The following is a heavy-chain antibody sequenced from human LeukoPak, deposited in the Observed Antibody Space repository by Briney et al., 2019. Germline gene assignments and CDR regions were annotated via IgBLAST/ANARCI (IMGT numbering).Heavy chain of an antibody. V-gene: IGHV3-30*04. J-gene: IGHJ4*02. CDR3: ARGTRFGEFFDY. CDR1: GFTFSSYA. Sequence: GGSLRLSCAASGFTFSSYAMHWVRQAPGKGLEWVAVISYDGSNKYYADSVKGRFTISRDNSKNTLYLQMNCLRAEDTAVYYCARGTRFGEFFDYWGQGTLVTVSS. D-gene: IGHD3-10*01. CDR2: ISYDGSNK.